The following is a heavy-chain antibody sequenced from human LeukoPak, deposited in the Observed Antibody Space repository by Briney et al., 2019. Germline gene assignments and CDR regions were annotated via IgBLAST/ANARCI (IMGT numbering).Heavy chain of an antibody. CDR1: GFTFSSYT. Sequence: GGSLRLSCAASGFTFSSYTMSWVRQAPGKGLEWVSAISGSGGSTYYADSVKGRFTISRDNSKNTLYLQMNSLRVEETAVYYCARDVQYDSSGYTFHFWGQGILVTVSS. D-gene: IGHD3-22*01. CDR3: ARDVQYDSSGYTFHF. J-gene: IGHJ4*02. V-gene: IGHV3-23*01. CDR2: ISGSGGST.